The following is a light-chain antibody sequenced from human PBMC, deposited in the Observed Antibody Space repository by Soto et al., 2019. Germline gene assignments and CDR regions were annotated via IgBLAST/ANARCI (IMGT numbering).Light chain of an antibody. CDR1: SSDVGSYNF. J-gene: IGLJ2*01. CDR3: CSYAGPSTI. Sequence: QLVLTQPASVSGSPGQSITISCTGTSSDVGSYNFVSWFQQHPGKVPKLIIYEGTEWPSGVSNRFSASKSGNTASLTISGLQPEDEADYYCCSYAGPSTIFGGGTQLTVL. CDR2: EGT. V-gene: IGLV2-23*01.